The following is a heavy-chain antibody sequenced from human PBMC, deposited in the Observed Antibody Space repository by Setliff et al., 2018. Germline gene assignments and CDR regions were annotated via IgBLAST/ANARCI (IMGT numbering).Heavy chain of an antibody. CDR1: GFTFGTYT. Sequence: PGESLKISCVGSGFTFGTYTMNWIRQAPGKGLEWVSSISRDSLHIYYADSLEGRFTISRDNAKNSLYLQMNSLRAEDTAIYFCARSENCGSTHCSPYDYWGQGALVTVSS. D-gene: IGHD2-2*01. CDR2: ISRDSLHI. CDR3: ARSENCGSTHCSPYDY. J-gene: IGHJ4*02. V-gene: IGHV3-21*01.